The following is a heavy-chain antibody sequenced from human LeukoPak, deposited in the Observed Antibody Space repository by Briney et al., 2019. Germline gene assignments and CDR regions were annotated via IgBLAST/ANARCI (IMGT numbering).Heavy chain of an antibody. Sequence: GGSLRLSCAASGFTFSTYWMSWVGQAPGKGLEWVANIKQDGSEKYYVDSVKGRFTISRDNAKNSLYLQMNSLRAEDTAVYYCARNVSYGYYYAYYFDYWGQGTLVTVSS. V-gene: IGHV3-7*01. CDR2: IKQDGSEK. CDR3: ARNVSYGYYYAYYFDY. D-gene: IGHD3-22*01. CDR1: GFTFSTYW. J-gene: IGHJ4*02.